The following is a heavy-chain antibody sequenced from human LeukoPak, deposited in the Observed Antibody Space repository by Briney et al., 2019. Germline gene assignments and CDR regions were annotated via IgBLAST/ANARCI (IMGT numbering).Heavy chain of an antibody. V-gene: IGHV3-21*01. CDR3: ARVYTSSWYEVDAFDI. J-gene: IGHJ3*02. D-gene: IGHD6-13*01. CDR2: ISSSSSDI. CDR1: GFTFSSYS. Sequence: PGGSLRLSCAASGFTFSSYSMNWVRQAPGKGLEWVSSISSSSSDIYYADSVKGRFTISRDNAKNSLYLQMNSLRAEDTAVYYCARVYTSSWYEVDAFDIWGQGTMVTVSS.